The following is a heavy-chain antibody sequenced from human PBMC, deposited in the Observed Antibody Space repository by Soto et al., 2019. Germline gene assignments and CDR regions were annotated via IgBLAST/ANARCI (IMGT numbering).Heavy chain of an antibody. V-gene: IGHV3-49*03. D-gene: IGHD5-12*01. J-gene: IGHJ4*02. Sequence: GGSLRLSCTASGFTFGGYAMSWFRQAPGKGLEWVGFIRSRAYGATTEYAASVIGGFTISRDDSKSIAYLQMNSLKTEDTAVYYCSRGMYSAYETSPLFFDYWGLGTLVNVSS. CDR2: IRSRAYGATT. CDR3: SRGMYSAYETSPLFFDY. CDR1: GFTFGGYA.